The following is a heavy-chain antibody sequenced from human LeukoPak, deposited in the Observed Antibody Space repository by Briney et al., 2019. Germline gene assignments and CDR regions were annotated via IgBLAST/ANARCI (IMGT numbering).Heavy chain of an antibody. CDR3: ARGTHYYDSSGYYFDP. CDR1: GYSISSGYY. J-gene: IGHJ5*02. D-gene: IGHD3-22*01. Sequence: PSETLSLTCTVSGYSISSGYYWSWIRQSPGNGLEWIGYISYSGDTKYNPSLKSRVAVSVDTSKTQFSLKLISVTAADTAMYFCARGTHYYDSSGYYFDPWGQGTLVTVSS. CDR2: ISYSGDT. V-gene: IGHV4-61*01.